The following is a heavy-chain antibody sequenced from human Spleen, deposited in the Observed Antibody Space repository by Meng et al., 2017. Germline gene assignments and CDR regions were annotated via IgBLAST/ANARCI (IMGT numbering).Heavy chain of an antibody. V-gene: IGHV3-9*01. J-gene: IGHJ4*02. CDR3: ASTYPGDY. Sequence: SLKISCAASGFTFDDYAMHWVRQAPGKGLEWVSGISWNSGSIGYTDSVKGRFTISRDNAKNSLYLQMNSLRAEDTAVYYCASTYPGDYWGQGTLVTVSS. CDR1: GFTFDDYA. D-gene: IGHD2-2*01. CDR2: ISWNSGSI.